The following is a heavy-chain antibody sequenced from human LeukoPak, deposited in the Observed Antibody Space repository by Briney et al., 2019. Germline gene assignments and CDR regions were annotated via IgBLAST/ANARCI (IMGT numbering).Heavy chain of an antibody. CDR2: IYYSGST. D-gene: IGHD5-18*01. V-gene: IGHV4-59*01. CDR3: ARRRGYSLDY. J-gene: IGHJ4*02. CDR1: GGSISSYY. Sequence: SETLSLTCTVSGGSISSYYWSWIRQPPGKGLERIGYIYYSGSTNYNPSLKSRVTISVDTSKNQFSLKLSSVTAADTAVYYCARRRGYSLDYWGQGTLVTVSS.